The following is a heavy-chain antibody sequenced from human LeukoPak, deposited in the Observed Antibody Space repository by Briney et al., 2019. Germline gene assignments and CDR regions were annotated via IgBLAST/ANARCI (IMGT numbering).Heavy chain of an antibody. CDR3: ALDPLVVPDDYYYYGMDV. CDR1: GFTFSSYS. D-gene: IGHD2-2*01. Sequence: PGGSLRLSCAASGFTFSSYSMNWVRQAPGKGLEWVSSISSSSSYIYYADSVKGRFTISRDNAKSSLYLQMNSLRAEDTAVYYCALDPLVVPDDYYYYGMDVWGKGTTVTVSS. V-gene: IGHV3-21*01. CDR2: ISSSSSYI. J-gene: IGHJ6*04.